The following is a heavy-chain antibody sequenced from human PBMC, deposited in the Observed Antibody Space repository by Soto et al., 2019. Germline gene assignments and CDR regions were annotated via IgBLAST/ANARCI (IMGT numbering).Heavy chain of an antibody. D-gene: IGHD3-10*01. CDR3: ARGTYNWFDP. CDR1: GYRFTSCG. J-gene: IGHJ5*02. V-gene: IGHV1-18*01. Sequence: DSVKVSCKASGYRFTSCGISWVRHAPGQGLEWMGWISAYNGNTKYAQKFQGRVTVTTDTSTSTAYMELRSLRSDDTARYYCARGTYNWFDPWGQGTLVTVSS. CDR2: ISAYNGNT.